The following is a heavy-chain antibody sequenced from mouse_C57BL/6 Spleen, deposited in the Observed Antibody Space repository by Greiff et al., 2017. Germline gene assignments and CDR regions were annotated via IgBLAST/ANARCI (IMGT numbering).Heavy chain of an antibody. V-gene: IGHV1-15*01. J-gene: IGHJ4*01. CDR3: SRVREYAVDY. CDR2: IVPETGGT. CDR1: GYTFTGPE. Sequence: VQLQQSGPELVRPGASVTLSCKAPGYTFTGPEMHWVRQTPGHGLEWIGAIVPETGGTAYNQKFKGKAILTADKSSSTAYMELRSLTSEDSAVYYCSRVREYAVDYWGQGTSDTVSS.